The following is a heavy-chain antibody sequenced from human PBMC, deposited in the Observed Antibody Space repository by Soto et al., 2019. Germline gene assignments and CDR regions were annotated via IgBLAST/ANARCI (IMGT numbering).Heavy chain of an antibody. CDR3: ARGVTFLQDY. J-gene: IGHJ4*02. Sequence: QVQLQESGPGLVEPSQTLSLTCTVSGGSISSGDYYWSWIRQPPGKGLAWIGYIHYSWTTYYNPPLQSRATISPDTSKNQFSLKLSSVTAADTAVYYCARGVTFLQDYWGQGPLVTVSS. CDR2: IHYSWTT. V-gene: IGHV4-30-4*01. D-gene: IGHD3-10*01. CDR1: GGSISSGDYY.